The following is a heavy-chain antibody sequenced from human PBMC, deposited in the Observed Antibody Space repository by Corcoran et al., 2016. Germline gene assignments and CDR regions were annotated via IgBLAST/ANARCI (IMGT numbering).Heavy chain of an antibody. D-gene: IGHD2-2*01. Sequence: QVQLQESGPGLVKPSETLSLTCTVSGGSISSYYWSWIRQPPGKGLEWIGYIYYSGSTNYNPSLKSRVTISVDTSKNQFSLKLSSVTAADTAVYYLARALGPYCSSTSCRGGPSYYGMDVWGQGTTVTVSS. CDR2: IYYSGST. CDR1: GGSISSYY. J-gene: IGHJ6*02. V-gene: IGHV4-59*01. CDR3: ARALGPYCSSTSCRGGPSYYGMDV.